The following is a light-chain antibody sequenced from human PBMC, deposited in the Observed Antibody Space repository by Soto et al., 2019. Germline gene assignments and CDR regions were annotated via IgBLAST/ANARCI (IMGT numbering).Light chain of an antibody. CDR1: SSNIGAGYD. Sequence: VLTQPPSVSGAPGQRVTISCTGSSSNIGAGYDVHWYQQLPGTAPKLLIYGNSNRPSGVPDRFSGSKSGTSASLAFTGLQAEDEADYYCQSYDSSLSGYVFXTGTKVTVL. CDR3: QSYDSSLSGYV. J-gene: IGLJ1*01. V-gene: IGLV1-40*01. CDR2: GNS.